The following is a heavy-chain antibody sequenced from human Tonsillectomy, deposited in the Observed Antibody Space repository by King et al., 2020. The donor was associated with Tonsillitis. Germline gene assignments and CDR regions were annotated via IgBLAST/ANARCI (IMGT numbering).Heavy chain of an antibody. D-gene: IGHD6-19*01. Sequence: VQPVESGGGVVQPGGSLRLSCAASGFIFSSYGMYWVRQAPGKGLEWVAFIRYDGGNKYYADSVKGRFTISRDNSKNTLYLQMNSLRAEDTAVYYCAKGGGIAVLDYWGQGTLVTVSS. CDR2: IRYDGGNK. CDR3: AKGGGIAVLDY. CDR1: GFIFSSYG. V-gene: IGHV3-30*02. J-gene: IGHJ4*02.